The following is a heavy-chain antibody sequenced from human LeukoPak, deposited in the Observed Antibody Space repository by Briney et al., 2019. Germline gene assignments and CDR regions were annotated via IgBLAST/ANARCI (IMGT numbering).Heavy chain of an antibody. CDR1: GFTFSSYA. D-gene: IGHD2-15*01. Sequence: PGGPLRLSCAASGFTFSSYAMHWVRQAPGKGLEYVSAISSNGGSTYYANSVKGRFTISRDNSKNTLYLQMGSLRAEDMAVYYCARSGRAFDYWGQGTLVTVSS. V-gene: IGHV3-64*01. CDR3: ARSGRAFDY. CDR2: ISSNGGST. J-gene: IGHJ4*02.